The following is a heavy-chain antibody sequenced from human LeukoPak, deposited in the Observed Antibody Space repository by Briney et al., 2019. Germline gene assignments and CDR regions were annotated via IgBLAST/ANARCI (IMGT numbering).Heavy chain of an antibody. D-gene: IGHD2-21*02. J-gene: IGHJ4*02. CDR2: IYSGGST. Sequence: GRSLRLSCTASGFTFGDHGMGWVRQAPGKGLEWVSVIYSGGSTYYADSVKGRFTISRDNSKNTLYLQMNSLRAEDTAVYYCAREPYCGGDCYWGQGTLVTVSS. CDR3: AREPYCGGDCY. CDR1: GFTFGDHG. V-gene: IGHV3-53*01.